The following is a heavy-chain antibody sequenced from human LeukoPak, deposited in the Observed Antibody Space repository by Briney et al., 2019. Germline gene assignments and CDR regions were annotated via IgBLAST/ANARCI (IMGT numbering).Heavy chain of an antibody. CDR1: GFTFSSYG. V-gene: IGHV3-23*01. CDR2: ITGSVIST. Sequence: GGTLRLSCAASGFTFSSYGMSWVRQAPGKGLEWVSGITGSVISTYYADSVKGRFTISRDNSKNTLYLQMNSLRAEDTAVYYCARGRIAAAGGGFDYWGQGTLVTVSS. CDR3: ARGRIAAAGGGFDY. J-gene: IGHJ4*02. D-gene: IGHD6-13*01.